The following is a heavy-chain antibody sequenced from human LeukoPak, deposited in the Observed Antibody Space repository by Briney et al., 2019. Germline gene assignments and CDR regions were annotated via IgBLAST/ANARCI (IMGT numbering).Heavy chain of an antibody. CDR2: INHTGST. J-gene: IGHJ5*02. CDR1: VDSFSGYY. Sequence: SETLSLTCAVYVDSFSGYYWSWIRQSPGKGLEWIGDINHTGSTNYNPSLKSRVTMSVDTSKNQFSLRLNSVTAADTAVYYCAKEVDYGDYGWFEAWGQGTLVTVSS. V-gene: IGHV4-34*01. CDR3: AKEVDYGDYGWFEA. D-gene: IGHD4-17*01.